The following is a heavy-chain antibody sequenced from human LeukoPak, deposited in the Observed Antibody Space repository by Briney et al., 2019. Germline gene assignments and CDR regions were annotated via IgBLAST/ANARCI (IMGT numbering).Heavy chain of an antibody. D-gene: IGHD6-13*01. CDR3: AKGGSSLYNYYMHV. Sequence: GGSLRLSCAASGIIFSNYWMHWVRQAPGKGLVWVSRINRDGSSTSYADSVKGRFTISRDNAKNTLYLQMNSLRAEDTAVYYCAKGGSSLYNYYMHVWGKGTTVTISS. CDR2: INRDGSST. V-gene: IGHV3-74*01. J-gene: IGHJ6*03. CDR1: GIIFSNYW.